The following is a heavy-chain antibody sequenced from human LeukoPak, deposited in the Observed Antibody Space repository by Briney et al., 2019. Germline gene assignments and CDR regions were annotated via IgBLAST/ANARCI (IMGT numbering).Heavy chain of an antibody. D-gene: IGHD2-2*02. J-gene: IGHJ5*02. CDR1: GGSFSGYY. CDR2: INHSGST. V-gene: IGHV4-34*01. Sequence: SETLSLTCAVYGGSFSGYYWSWIRQPPGKGLEWIGEINHSGSTNYNPSLKSRVTISVDTSKNQFSLKLSSVTAADTAVYYCAREGYCSSTSCYIAWFDPWGQGTLVTVSS. CDR3: AREGYCSSTSCYIAWFDP.